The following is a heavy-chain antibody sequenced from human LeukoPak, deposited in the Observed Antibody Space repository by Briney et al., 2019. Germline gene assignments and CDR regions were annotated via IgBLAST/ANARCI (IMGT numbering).Heavy chain of an antibody. D-gene: IGHD4-23*01. CDR3: ALRGYGGNSDAFDI. V-gene: IGHV4-59*08. J-gene: IGHJ3*02. CDR2: IYYSGST. CDR1: GGSVSSYY. Sequence: SETLSLTCTVSGGSVSSYYWSWIRQPPGKGLEWIGYIYYSGSTNYNPSLKSRVTISVDTSKNQFSLKLSSVTAADTAVYYCALRGYGGNSDAFDIWGQGTMVTVSS.